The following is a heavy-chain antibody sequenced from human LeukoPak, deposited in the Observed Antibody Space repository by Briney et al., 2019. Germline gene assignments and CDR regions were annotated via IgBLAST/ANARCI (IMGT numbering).Heavy chain of an antibody. Sequence: GGSLRLSCAASGFTFSSYSMNWVRQAPGKGLEWVSSISSSSSYIYYADSVKDRFTISRDNAKNSLYLQMNSLRAEDTAVYYCARVRWELDYDAFDIWGQGTMVTVSS. CDR3: ARVRWELDYDAFDI. V-gene: IGHV3-21*01. D-gene: IGHD1-26*01. CDR1: GFTFSSYS. J-gene: IGHJ3*02. CDR2: ISSSSSYI.